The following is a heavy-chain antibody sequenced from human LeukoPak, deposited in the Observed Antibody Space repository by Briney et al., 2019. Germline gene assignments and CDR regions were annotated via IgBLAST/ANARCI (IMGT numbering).Heavy chain of an antibody. D-gene: IGHD1-26*01. V-gene: IGHV1-46*01. CDR3: ATGADGFDI. CDR2: INPSGGST. Sequence: LRASVKVSCKASGYIFTNYYIHWVRQAPGQGLEWMGIINPSGGSTIYAQNFQGRVTVTRDMSTSTVYMELSSLKSEDTAVYYCATGADGFDIWGQGTMVTVSS. CDR1: GYIFTNYY. J-gene: IGHJ3*02.